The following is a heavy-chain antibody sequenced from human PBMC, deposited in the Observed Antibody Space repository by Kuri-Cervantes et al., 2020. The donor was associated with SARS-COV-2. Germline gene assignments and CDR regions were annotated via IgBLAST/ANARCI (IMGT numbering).Heavy chain of an antibody. D-gene: IGHD3-22*01. CDR1: GVTFSSYS. CDR3: ARETLGPYYYDSSGYQNDAFDI. CDR2: ISSRSSYI. V-gene: IGHV3-21*01. Sequence: GGSLRLSCAASGVTFSSYSMNWVRQAPGKGLEWVSSISSRSSYIYYADSVKGRFTISRDNAKNSLYLQMNSLRDEDTAVYYCARETLGPYYYDSSGYQNDAFDIWGQGTMVTVSS. J-gene: IGHJ3*02.